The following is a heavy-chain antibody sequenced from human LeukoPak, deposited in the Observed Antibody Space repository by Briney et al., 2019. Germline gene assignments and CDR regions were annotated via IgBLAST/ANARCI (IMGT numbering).Heavy chain of an antibody. CDR3: AKRGAVIRVILVGFHKEAYYFDS. CDR2: ISGSGGGT. CDR1: GISLSSYG. J-gene: IGHJ4*02. V-gene: IGHV3-23*01. Sequence: GGSLRLSCAVAGISLSSYGMSWVRQAPGKGLEWVAGISGSGGGTNYADSVKGRFTISRDNPKNTLYLQMNRLRAEDTAVYFCAKRGAVIRVILVGFHKEAYYFDSWGQGALVTVSS. D-gene: IGHD3-22*01.